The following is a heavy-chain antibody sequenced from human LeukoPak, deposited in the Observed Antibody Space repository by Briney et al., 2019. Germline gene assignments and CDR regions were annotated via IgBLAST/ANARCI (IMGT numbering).Heavy chain of an antibody. Sequence: GGSLRLSCAASGFTVSSNYMSWVRQAPGKGLEWVSVIYSGGSTYYADSVKGRFTISRHNSKNTLYLQMNSLRAEDTAVYYCARDGPSITIFGVVTWSHGMDVWGQGTTVTVSS. D-gene: IGHD3-3*01. CDR3: ARDGPSITIFGVVTWSHGMDV. CDR1: GFTVSSNY. J-gene: IGHJ6*02. CDR2: IYSGGST. V-gene: IGHV3-53*04.